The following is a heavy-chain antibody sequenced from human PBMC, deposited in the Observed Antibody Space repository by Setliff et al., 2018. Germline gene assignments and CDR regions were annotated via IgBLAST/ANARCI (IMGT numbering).Heavy chain of an antibody. D-gene: IGHD1-26*01. CDR1: GGSISDNGYF. Sequence: SETLSLTCTVPGGSISDNGYFWGWVRQPPGKGLEWIGNIYFGGNTYFNPSFKSRVTMSIDTSNSQFSLKLSSVTAAGTAIYYCARDASASDGRNAFDIWGQGTMVTVSS. CDR2: IYFGGNT. J-gene: IGHJ3*02. CDR3: ARDASASDGRNAFDI. V-gene: IGHV4-39*07.